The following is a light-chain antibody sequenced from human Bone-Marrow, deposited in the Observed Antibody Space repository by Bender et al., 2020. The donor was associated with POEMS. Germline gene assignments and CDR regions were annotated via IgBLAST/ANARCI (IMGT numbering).Light chain of an antibody. CDR3: YSYTDRHTYV. CDR2: DVS. V-gene: IGLV2-14*03. CDR1: SSDVGNYNF. J-gene: IGLJ1*01. Sequence: QSALTQPASVSGSPGESITISCTGSSSDVGNYNFVAWYQQHPDEAPKVMIYDVSNRPSGVSSRFSGSKSGNTAFLTISGLQAEDEADYYCYSYTDRHTYVFGTGTKVTVL.